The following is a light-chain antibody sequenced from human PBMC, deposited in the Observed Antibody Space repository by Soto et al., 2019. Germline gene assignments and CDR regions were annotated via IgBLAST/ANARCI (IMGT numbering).Light chain of an antibody. CDR1: SSDVGGYNY. CDR3: SSYTSSSIYV. CDR2: EVS. Sequence: QSALTQPASVSGSPGRSITISCTGTSSDVGGYNYVSWYQQHPGKAPKLMIYEVSNRPSGVSNRFSGSKSGNTASLTISGLQAEDEADYYCSSYTSSSIYVFGTGTKLTV. J-gene: IGLJ1*01. V-gene: IGLV2-14*01.